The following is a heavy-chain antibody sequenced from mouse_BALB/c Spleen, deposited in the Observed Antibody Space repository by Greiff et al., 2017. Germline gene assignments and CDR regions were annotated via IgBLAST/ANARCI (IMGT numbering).Heavy chain of an antibody. Sequence: VQLQQPGAELVKPGASVKLSCKASGYTFTSYWMHWVKQRPEQGLEWIGRIDPANGNTKYDPKFQGKATITADTSSNTAYLQLSSLTSEDTAVYYCGRYDEGAMDYWGQGTSVTVSS. CDR2: IDPANGNT. CDR1: GYTFTSYW. V-gene: IGHV14-3*02. CDR3: GRYDEGAMDY. J-gene: IGHJ4*01. D-gene: IGHD2-14*01.